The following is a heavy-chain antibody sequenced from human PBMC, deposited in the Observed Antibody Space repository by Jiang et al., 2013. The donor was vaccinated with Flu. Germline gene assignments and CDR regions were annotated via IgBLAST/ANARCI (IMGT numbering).Heavy chain of an antibody. Sequence: ETLSLTCTVSGGSISSYYWSWIRQPPGKGLEWIGYIYYSGSTNYNPSLKSRVTISVDTSKNQFSLKLSSVTAADTAVYYCAREGHELVRGVYDYWGQGTLVTVSS. CDR1: GGSISSYY. CDR2: IYYSGST. D-gene: IGHD3-10*01. V-gene: IGHV4-59*01. CDR3: AREGHELVRGVYDY. J-gene: IGHJ4*02.